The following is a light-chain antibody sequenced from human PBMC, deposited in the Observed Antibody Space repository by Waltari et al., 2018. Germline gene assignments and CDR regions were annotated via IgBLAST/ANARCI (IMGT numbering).Light chain of an antibody. Sequence: QAALTQPPSLSGTPGQLITSFCSGTTSAVGSFGLVSWYQQHPGAAPTLLICEVFKRPADTSSRFAGAKSGRTASLTISGLQPEEEADYCCCSYAGRGTDVFGSGTKVTVL. V-gene: IGLV2-23*02. J-gene: IGLJ1*01. CDR1: TSAVGSFGL. CDR2: EVF. CDR3: CSYAGRGTDV.